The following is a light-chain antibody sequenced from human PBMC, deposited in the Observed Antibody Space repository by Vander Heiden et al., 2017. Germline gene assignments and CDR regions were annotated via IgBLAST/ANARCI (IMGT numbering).Light chain of an antibody. CDR2: AAS. J-gene: IGKJ1*01. CDR3: QQLNSYPRT. CDR1: QGISSY. Sequence: IQFTQSPSFLSASVGDSVTITCRASQGISSYLAWYQQKPGKAPKLLIYAASTLQSGVPSRFSGSGSGTEFTLTISSLQPEDFATYYCQQLNSYPRTFGQGTKVEIK. V-gene: IGKV1-9*01.